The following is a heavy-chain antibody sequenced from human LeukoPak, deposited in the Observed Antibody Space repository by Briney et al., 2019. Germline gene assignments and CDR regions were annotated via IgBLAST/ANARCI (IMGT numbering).Heavy chain of an antibody. CDR2: IWYDGSNK. CDR3: ARDQTLSMGFDY. V-gene: IGHV3-33*01. Sequence: PGGSLRLSCAASGFTFSSYGMHWVRQAPGKGLEWVAVIWYDGSNKYYADSVKGRFTISRDNSKNTLYLQINSLRAEDTAVYYCARDQTLSMGFDYWGQGTLVTVSS. CDR1: GFTFSSYG. D-gene: IGHD2/OR15-2a*01. J-gene: IGHJ4*02.